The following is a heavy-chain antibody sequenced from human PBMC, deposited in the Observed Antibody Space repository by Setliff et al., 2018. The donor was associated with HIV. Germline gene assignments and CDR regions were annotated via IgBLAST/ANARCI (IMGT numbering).Heavy chain of an antibody. J-gene: IGHJ4*02. CDR2: INPKSGAT. CDR1: GYSFTGYY. V-gene: IGHV1-2*06. CDR3: ARKDGVGYCDSNSCYGIGPIDF. Sequence: GASVKVSCKASGYSFTGYYVHWVRQAPGQGLEWMGRINPKSGATNLAQKFQGRVTLTRDTSVTTVYMELTSLRSDDTAVYYCARKDGVGYCDSNSCYGIGPIDFWGQGSXXXVSA. D-gene: IGHD2-2*01.